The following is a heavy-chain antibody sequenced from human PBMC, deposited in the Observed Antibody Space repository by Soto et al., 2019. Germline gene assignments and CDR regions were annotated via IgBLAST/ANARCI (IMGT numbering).Heavy chain of an antibody. CDR2: ISYSGST. Sequence: KASETLSLTCTVSGGSISSSSYYWGWIRQPPGKGLEWIGSISYSGSTYHNPSLKSRVTISVDTSKNQFSLRLTSVTAADTAVYFCARTDYSSGWPIYWGQGTLVTVSS. CDR1: GGSISSSSYY. CDR3: ARTDYSSGWPIY. J-gene: IGHJ4*02. D-gene: IGHD6-19*01. V-gene: IGHV4-39*01.